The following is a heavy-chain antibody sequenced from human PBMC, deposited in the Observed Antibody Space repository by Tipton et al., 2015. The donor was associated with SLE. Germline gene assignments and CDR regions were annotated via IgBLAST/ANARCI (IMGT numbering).Heavy chain of an antibody. Sequence: TLSLTCTVSGASVSKYYWSWIRQPAGKGLEWIGRIYIDGSGSIKYNPSLESRVTMSVDTSKNQFSLRLSSVTAADTAVYYCARLPHYYDSVGYIMYVWGKGTTVTVSS. CDR3: ARLPHYYDSVGYIMYV. CDR1: GASVSKYY. D-gene: IGHD3-22*01. CDR2: IYIDGSGSI. V-gene: IGHV4-4*07. J-gene: IGHJ6*03.